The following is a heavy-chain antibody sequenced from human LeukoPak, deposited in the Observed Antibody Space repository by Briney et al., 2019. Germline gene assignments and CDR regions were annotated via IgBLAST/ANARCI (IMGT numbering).Heavy chain of an antibody. CDR2: IYYSGST. CDR3: ARGPPYDFWSGSNWFDP. J-gene: IGHJ5*02. D-gene: IGHD3-3*01. Sequence: RASETLSLTCTASGGSISRYYWSWIRQPPGKGLEWIGYIYYSGSTNYNPSLKSRVTISVDTSKHQFSLKLSSVTAADTAVYYCARGPPYDFWSGSNWFDPWGQGTLVTVSS. V-gene: IGHV4-59*01. CDR1: GGSISRYY.